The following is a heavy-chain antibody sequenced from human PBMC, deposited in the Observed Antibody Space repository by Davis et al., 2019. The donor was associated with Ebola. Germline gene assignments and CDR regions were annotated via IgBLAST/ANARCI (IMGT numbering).Heavy chain of an antibody. V-gene: IGHV4-61*01. D-gene: IGHD6-6*01. CDR2: IYYSGST. J-gene: IGHJ6*03. CDR1: GGSVSSGSYY. CDR3: ARALVQSYYYYYMDV. Sequence: PSETLSLTCTVSGGSVSSGSYYWSWIRQPPGKGLEWIGYIYYSGSTNYNPSLKSRVSISVDTSKNQFSLKLSSVTAADTAVYYCARALVQSYYYYYMDVWGKGTTVTVSS.